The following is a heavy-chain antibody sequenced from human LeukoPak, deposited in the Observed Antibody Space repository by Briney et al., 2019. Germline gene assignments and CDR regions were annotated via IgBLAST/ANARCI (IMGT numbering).Heavy chain of an antibody. D-gene: IGHD6-19*01. CDR1: GFSFSTYA. V-gene: IGHV3-30*04. Sequence: GGSLRLSCTASGFSFSTYALHWVRQAPGKGPEWVAVISHDGSNKYNADSVKGRFTISRDNSKNTLYLQMNILRAEDSAIYYCARDKDHGDSRGWDFFDYWGLGTLVTVSS. CDR2: ISHDGSNK. CDR3: ARDKDHGDSRGWDFFDY. J-gene: IGHJ4*02.